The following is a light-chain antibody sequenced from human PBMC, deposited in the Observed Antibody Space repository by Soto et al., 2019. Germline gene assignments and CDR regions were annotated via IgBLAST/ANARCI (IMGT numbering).Light chain of an antibody. J-gene: IGKJ1*01. CDR2: GAS. CDR1: QSVSNNY. CDR3: QHYNSYSEA. V-gene: IGKV3-20*01. Sequence: ELVLTQSPGTLSLSPWERATLSCRASQSVSNNYLAWYQQKPGQAPRLLIYGASNRATGIPDRFSGSGSGTDFTLTISSLQPDDFATYYCQHYNSYSEAFGQGTKVDI.